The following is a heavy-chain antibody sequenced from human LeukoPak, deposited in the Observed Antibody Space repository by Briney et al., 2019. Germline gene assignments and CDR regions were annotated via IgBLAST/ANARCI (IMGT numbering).Heavy chain of an antibody. V-gene: IGHV3-33*01. D-gene: IGHD3-22*01. J-gene: IGHJ4*02. CDR1: GFTFSSYG. CDR2: IWYDGSNK. CDR3: ARDYYYDSSGYGY. Sequence: GGSLRLSCAASGFTFSSYGMHWVRQAPGKGLEWVAVIWYDGSNKYYADSVKGRFTISRDNSKNSLYLQMNSLRDEDTAVYYCARDYYYDSSGYGYWGQGTLVTVSS.